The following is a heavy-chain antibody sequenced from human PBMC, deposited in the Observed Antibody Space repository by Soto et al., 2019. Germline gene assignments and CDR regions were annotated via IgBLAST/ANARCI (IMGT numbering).Heavy chain of an antibody. CDR2: IIPIFGTA. CDR1: GGTFSSYA. Sequence: QVQLVQSGAEVKKPGSSVKVSCKASGGTFSSYAISWVRQAPGQGLEWMGGIIPIFGTANYAQKFQGRVTITADESTSTAYMELSSLRSEDTAVYYCARDDRSIEWRGAGPVYYYGMDIWGQGTTVTVSS. J-gene: IGHJ6*02. CDR3: ARDDRSIEWRGAGPVYYYGMDI. D-gene: IGHD3-3*01. V-gene: IGHV1-69*12.